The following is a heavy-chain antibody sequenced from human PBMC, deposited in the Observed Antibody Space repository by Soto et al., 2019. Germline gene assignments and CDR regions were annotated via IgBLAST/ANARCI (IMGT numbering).Heavy chain of an antibody. D-gene: IGHD2-2*01. V-gene: IGHV1-18*01. CDR2: ISACNGNT. CDR3: ARSRVVPAATGRYYFDY. CDR1: GYTFTSYI. Sequence: ASVKVSCKAYGYTFTSYIIRWVRQGPGQGLEWMRWISACNGNTNYAQKLKGRVTMTTDTSTSTAYMELRSLRSDDTAVYYCARSRVVPAATGRYYFDYSGQGTLVTASS. J-gene: IGHJ4*02.